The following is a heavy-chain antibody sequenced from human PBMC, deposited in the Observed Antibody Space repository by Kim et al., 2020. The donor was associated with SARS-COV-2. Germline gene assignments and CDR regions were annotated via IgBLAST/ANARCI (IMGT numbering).Heavy chain of an antibody. V-gene: IGHV4-59*01. CDR3: ARKAVAGSFDP. Sequence: TNYNPSLKSRVTISVDTSKNQFSLKLSSVTAADTAVYYCARKAVAGSFDPWGQGTLVTVSS. J-gene: IGHJ5*02. D-gene: IGHD6-19*01. CDR2: T.